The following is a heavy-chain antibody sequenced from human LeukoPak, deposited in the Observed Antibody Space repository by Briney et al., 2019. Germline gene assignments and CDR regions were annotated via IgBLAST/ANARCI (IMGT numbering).Heavy chain of an antibody. J-gene: IGHJ4*02. CDR2: INPSGGST. CDR3: ARDYGRGLWEQWPQYYFDY. Sequence: GASVKVSCKASGYTFTSYYMHWVRQAPGQGLEWMAIINPSGGSTSYAQRFQGRVTMTRDTSTSTVYMELSSLRSEDTAVYYCARDYGRGLWEQWPQYYFDYWGQGTLVTVSS. D-gene: IGHD6-19*01. CDR1: GYTFTSYY. V-gene: IGHV1-46*01.